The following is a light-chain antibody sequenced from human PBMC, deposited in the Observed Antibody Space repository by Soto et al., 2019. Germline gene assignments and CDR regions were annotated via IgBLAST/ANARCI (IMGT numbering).Light chain of an antibody. CDR1: GSDVGSYNY. CDR2: EVN. Sequence: HSALAQPASXSGSPGQSITLSCIGTGSDVGSYNYVSWYQQRPGKAPKLMIYEVNNRPSGVSDRFSGSKSANTASLTISGLQSEDEATYYCSSYTTDTIWVFGGGTKVTVL. CDR3: SSYTTDTIWV. J-gene: IGLJ3*02. V-gene: IGLV2-14*01.